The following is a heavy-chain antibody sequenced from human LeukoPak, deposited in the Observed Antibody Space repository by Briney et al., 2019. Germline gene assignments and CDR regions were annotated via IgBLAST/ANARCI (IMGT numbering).Heavy chain of an antibody. V-gene: IGHV3-30*03. CDR1: GFTFSRHG. CDR3: ARDSRYSSGWYAADY. Sequence: GGSLRLSCAPSGFTFSRHGMHWDRQAPGKGLEWVAIISNDGSRKYYAHSVEGRFTISRDNSKNTLYLQMDSLRAEDTAVYYCARDSRYSSGWYAADYWGQGTLVTVSS. J-gene: IGHJ4*02. D-gene: IGHD6-19*01. CDR2: ISNDGSRK.